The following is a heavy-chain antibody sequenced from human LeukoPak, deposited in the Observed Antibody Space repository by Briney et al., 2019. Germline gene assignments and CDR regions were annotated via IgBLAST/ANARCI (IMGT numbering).Heavy chain of an antibody. D-gene: IGHD3-10*01. J-gene: IGHJ4*02. V-gene: IGHV4-34*01. CDR1: GGSFSGYY. Sequence: AETLSLTCAVYGGSFSGYYWSWIRQPPGKGLEWIGEINHSGSTNYNPSLKSRVTISVDTSKNQFSLKLSSVTAADTAVYYCARRSYNSPLRYWGQGTLVTVSS. CDR3: ARRSYNSPLRY. CDR2: INHSGST.